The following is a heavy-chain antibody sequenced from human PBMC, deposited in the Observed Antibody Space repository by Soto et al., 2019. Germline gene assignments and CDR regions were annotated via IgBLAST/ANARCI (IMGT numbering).Heavy chain of an antibody. CDR1: GFTFSSYA. CDR2: ISGSGGST. J-gene: IGHJ6*02. D-gene: IGHD2-2*01. CDR3: ARDPNIVLVPAALRSYYYYYGMDV. Sequence: PGGFLRLSCAASGFTFSSYAMSWVRQAPGRGLEWVSAISGSGGSTYYADSVKGRFTISRDNSKNTLYLQMNSLRAEDTAVYYCARDPNIVLVPAALRSYYYYYGMDVWGQGTTVTV. V-gene: IGHV3-23*01.